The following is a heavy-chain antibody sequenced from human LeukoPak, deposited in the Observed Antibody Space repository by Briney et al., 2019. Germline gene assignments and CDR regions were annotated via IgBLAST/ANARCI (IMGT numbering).Heavy chain of an antibody. CDR2: IKQDGSEK. V-gene: IGHV3-7*01. CDR3: AKAQSPLVAFDI. Sequence: PGGSLRLSCAASGFTFSTYWMSWVRQAPGKGLEWVANIKQDGSEKYYADSVKGRFTISRDNSKNTLYLQMNSLRAEDTAVYYCAKAQSPLVAFDIWGQGTMVTVSS. J-gene: IGHJ3*02. CDR1: GFTFSTYW. D-gene: IGHD6-6*01.